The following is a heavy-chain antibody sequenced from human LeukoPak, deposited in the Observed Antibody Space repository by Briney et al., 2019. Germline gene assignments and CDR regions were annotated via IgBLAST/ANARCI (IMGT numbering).Heavy chain of an antibody. V-gene: IGHV4-59*01. Sequence: PSETLSLTCTVSGGSISSYYWSWIRQPPGKGLEWIGYIYYSGSTNYNPSLKSRVTISVDTSKNQFSLKLSSVTAADTAVYYCARGYAAGSGREFDYWGQGALVTVSS. CDR3: ARGYAAGSGREFDY. CDR2: IYYSGST. D-gene: IGHD3-10*01. CDR1: GGSISSYY. J-gene: IGHJ4*02.